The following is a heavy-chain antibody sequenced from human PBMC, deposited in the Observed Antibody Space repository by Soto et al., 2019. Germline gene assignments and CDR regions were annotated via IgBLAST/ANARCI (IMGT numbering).Heavy chain of an antibody. CDR2: IYYSGST. Sequence: TLSLTCTVSGGSISSYYWSWIRQPPGKGLEWIGYIYYSGSTNYNPSLKSRVTISVDTSKNQFSLKLSSVTAADTAVYYCARDLDGSGSYHRYGMDVWGQGTTVTVSS. V-gene: IGHV4-59*12. J-gene: IGHJ6*02. CDR3: ARDLDGSGSYHRYGMDV. CDR1: GGSISSYY. D-gene: IGHD3-10*01.